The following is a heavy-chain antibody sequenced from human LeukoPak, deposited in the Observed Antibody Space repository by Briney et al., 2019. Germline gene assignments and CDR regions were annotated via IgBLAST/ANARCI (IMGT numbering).Heavy chain of an antibody. J-gene: IGHJ4*02. CDR2: IIPIFGTA. CDR1: GGTFSSYA. CDR3: ALTDDGGGLSLRPAY. D-gene: IGHD3-16*01. V-gene: IGHV1-69*13. Sequence: GASVKVSCKASGGTFSSYAISWVRQAPGQGLEWMGGIIPIFGTANYAQKFQGRVTITADESTSTAYMELSSLRSEDTAVYYCALTDDGGGLSLRPAYWGQGTLVTVSS.